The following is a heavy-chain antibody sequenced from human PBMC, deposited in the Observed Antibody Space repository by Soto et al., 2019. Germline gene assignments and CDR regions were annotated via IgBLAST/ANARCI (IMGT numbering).Heavy chain of an antibody. CDR2: VTGNGGLT. CDR1: GFNFNSDG. D-gene: IGHD3-22*01. V-gene: IGHV3-23*01. J-gene: IGHJ4*02. Sequence: EVQLLESGGGLVQPGGSLRLSCAGSGFNFNSDGMSWVRQAPGKGLELVSIVTGNGGLTYYTDSVKGRFTISRDNSENLAWLQMTGLRVEDTALYYCATSYYGEMDWGQGTLVTVSS. CDR3: ATSYYGEMD.